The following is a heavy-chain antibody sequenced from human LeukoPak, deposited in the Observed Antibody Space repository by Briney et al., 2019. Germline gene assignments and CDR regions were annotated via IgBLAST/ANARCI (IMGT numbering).Heavy chain of an antibody. Sequence: SETLSLTCTVSGDSINSGGYYRSWVRQPPGKGLEWIGYIYHSGSTYYNPSLKSRVTISVDRSKNQFSLKLSSVTAADTAVYYCAGGGTRSSDFDYWGQGTLVTVSS. J-gene: IGHJ4*02. CDR2: IYHSGST. CDR3: AGGGTRSSDFDY. V-gene: IGHV4-30-2*01. CDR1: GDSINSGGYY. D-gene: IGHD6-6*01.